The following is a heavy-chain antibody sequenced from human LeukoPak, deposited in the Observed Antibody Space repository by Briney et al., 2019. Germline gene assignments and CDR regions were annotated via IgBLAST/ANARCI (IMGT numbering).Heavy chain of an antibody. V-gene: IGHV1-18*01. CDR2: ISAYNGNR. CDR3: ARDGAVAVAYYYYMDV. CDR1: GYTFTSYG. Sequence: ASVKVSCKASGYTFTSYGISWVRQAPGQGLEWMGWISAYNGNRNYAQKLQGRVTMTTDTSTSTAYMELRSLRSDDTAVYYCARDGAVAVAYYYYMDVWGKGTTVTVSS. J-gene: IGHJ6*03. D-gene: IGHD6-19*01.